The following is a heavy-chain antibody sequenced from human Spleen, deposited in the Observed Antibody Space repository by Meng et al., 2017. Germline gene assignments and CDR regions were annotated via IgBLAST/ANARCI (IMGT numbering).Heavy chain of an antibody. CDR2: INHSGST. Sequence: QPQLQESGPGLVKPSETLSLTCAVYGGSFSGYYWTWIRQPPGKGLESIGEINHSGSTNYNPSPKSRVTISVDTSKNQFSLNLRSVTAADTAVYYCARGNVATFLGYWGQGTLVTVSS. J-gene: IGHJ4*02. CDR3: ARGNVATFLGY. D-gene: IGHD5-12*01. CDR1: GGSFSGYY. V-gene: IGHV4-34*01.